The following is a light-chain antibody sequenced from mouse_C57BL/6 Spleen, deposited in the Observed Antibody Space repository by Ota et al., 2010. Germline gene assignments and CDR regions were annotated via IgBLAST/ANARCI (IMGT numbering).Light chain of an antibody. CDR3: QHHYGTPLT. CDR2: NAK. J-gene: IGKJ5*01. CDR1: ENIYSY. V-gene: IGKV12-44*01. Sequence: DIQMTQSPASLSASVGETVTITCRASENIYSYLAWYQQKQGKSPQLLVYNAKTLAEGVPSRFSGSGSGTQFSLKINSLQPEDFGSYYCQHHYGTPLTFGAGT.